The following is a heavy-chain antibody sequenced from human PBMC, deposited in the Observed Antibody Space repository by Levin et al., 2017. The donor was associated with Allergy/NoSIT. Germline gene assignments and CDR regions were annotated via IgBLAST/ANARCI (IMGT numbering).Heavy chain of an antibody. J-gene: IGHJ4*02. CDR1: GYSFTSYW. CDR3: AGINSGGQGGWFDY. CDR2: IYLGDSDT. D-gene: IGHD3-16*01. Sequence: KVSCKGSGYSFTSYWIAWVRQMPGKGLEWIGFIYLGDSDTRYSPSFQGQVNISADKSISTAYLQWSSLKASDTAMYYCAGINSGGQGGWFDYWGQGTLVTVSS. V-gene: IGHV5-51*01.